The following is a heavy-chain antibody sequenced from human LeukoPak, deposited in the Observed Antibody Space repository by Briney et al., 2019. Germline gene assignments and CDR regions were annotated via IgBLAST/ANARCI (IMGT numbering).Heavy chain of an antibody. CDR2: INPSGGST. J-gene: IGHJ6*02. CDR3: ARDRELESQEGGYYYGMDV. CDR1: GYTFTSYY. V-gene: IGHV1-46*01. Sequence: ASVKVSCKASGYTFTSYYMHWVRQAPGQGLEWMGIINPSGGSTSYAQKFQGRVTMTRDTSTSTVYMELSSLRSEDTAVYYRARDRELESQEGGYYYGMDVWGQGTTVTVSS. D-gene: IGHD1-7*01.